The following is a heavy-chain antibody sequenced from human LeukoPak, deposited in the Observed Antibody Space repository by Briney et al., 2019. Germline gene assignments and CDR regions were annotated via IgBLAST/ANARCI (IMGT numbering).Heavy chain of an antibody. D-gene: IGHD1-26*01. CDR1: GFTVSSNY. CDR2: IYSGGST. J-gene: IGHJ3*02. CDR3: ARVGGLDAFDI. V-gene: IGHV3-53*04. Sequence: GGSLRLSCAASGFTVSSNYMSWVRQAPGKGLEWVSVIYSGGSTYYTGSVKGRFTISRHDSQNTLFLQMNSLRAEDTAVYYCARVGGLDAFDIWGQGTIVTVSS.